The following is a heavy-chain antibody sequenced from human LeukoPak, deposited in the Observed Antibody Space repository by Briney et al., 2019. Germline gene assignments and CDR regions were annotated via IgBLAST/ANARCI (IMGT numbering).Heavy chain of an antibody. J-gene: IGHJ4*02. CDR3: ARDVIAAAGTEAFDY. CDR1: GGSISSSSYY. D-gene: IGHD6-13*01. CDR2: IYYSGST. Sequence: PSETLSLTCTVSGGSISSSSYYRGWIRQPPGKGLEWIGSIYYSGSTYYNPSLKSRVTISVDTSKNQFSLKLSSVTAADTAVYYCARDVIAAAGTEAFDYWGQGTLVTVSS. V-gene: IGHV4-39*07.